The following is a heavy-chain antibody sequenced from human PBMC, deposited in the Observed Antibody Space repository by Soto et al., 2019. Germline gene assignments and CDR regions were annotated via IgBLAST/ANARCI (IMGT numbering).Heavy chain of an antibody. J-gene: IGHJ3*01. CDR2: ISRDGTTT. V-gene: IGHV3-74*01. D-gene: IGHD1-26*01. Sequence: GGSLRLSCAASRLPFSSFWMHWVRQAPGKGLVWVARISRDGTTTTYADAVKGRFSISRDNAKNTQFLLMTNVTTDDTAVYYCVRGVGASSGPFDVWGQGTMVTVSS. CDR3: VRGVGASSGPFDV. CDR1: RLPFSSFW.